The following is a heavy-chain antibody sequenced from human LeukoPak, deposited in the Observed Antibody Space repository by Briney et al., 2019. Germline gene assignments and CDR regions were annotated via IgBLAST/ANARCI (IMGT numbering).Heavy chain of an antibody. V-gene: IGHV3-9*01. CDR1: GFTFDDYA. J-gene: IGHJ6*03. D-gene: IGHD3-9*01. CDR3: ARRTQLRYFDWSLPGYYYYYYMDV. CDR2: ISWNSGSI. Sequence: GGSLRLSCAASGFTFDDYAMHWVRQAPGKGLEWVSGISWNSGSIGYADSVKGRFTISRDNAKNSLYLQMNSLRAEDTALYYCARRTQLRYFDWSLPGYYYYYYMDVWGKGTTVTVSS.